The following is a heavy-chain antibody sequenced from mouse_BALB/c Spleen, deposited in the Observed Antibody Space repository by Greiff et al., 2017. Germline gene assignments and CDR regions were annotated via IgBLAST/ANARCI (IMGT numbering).Heavy chain of an antibody. J-gene: IGHJ4*01. CDR3: ARGPYYGSYYAMDY. Sequence: EVHLVESGGGLVKPGGSLKLSCAASGFTFSSYAMSWVRQSPEKRLEWVAEISSGGSYTYYPDTVTGRFTISRDNAKNTLYLEMSSLRSEDTAMYYCARGPYYGSYYAMDYWGQGTSVTVSS. V-gene: IGHV5-9-4*01. D-gene: IGHD1-2*01. CDR1: GFTFSSYA. CDR2: ISSGGSYT.